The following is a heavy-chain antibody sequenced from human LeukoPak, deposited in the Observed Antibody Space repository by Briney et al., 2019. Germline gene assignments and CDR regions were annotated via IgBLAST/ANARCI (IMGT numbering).Heavy chain of an antibody. J-gene: IGHJ6*03. V-gene: IGHV4-39*07. CDR1: GGSISSRSYY. CDR2: ISYSGST. Sequence: SETLSLTCTVSGGSISSRSYYWGWIRQPPGKGLEWIGTISYSGSTNYNPSLKSRVTISVDTSKNQFSLKLSSVTAADTAVYYCAREPCYYYMDVWGKGTTVTVSS. CDR3: AREPCYYYMDV.